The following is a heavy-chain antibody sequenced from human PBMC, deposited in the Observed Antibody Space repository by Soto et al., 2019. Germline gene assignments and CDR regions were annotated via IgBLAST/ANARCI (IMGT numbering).Heavy chain of an antibody. CDR3: ARSSSSWSFDY. Sequence: EVQLVESGGGLVQPGGSLRLSCAASGFTVSSNYMSWVRQAPGKGLEWVSVIYSGGSTYYADSVKGRFTISRDKSKNTLYLQMNSLRAEDTAVYYCARSSSSWSFDYWGQGTLVTVSS. J-gene: IGHJ4*02. D-gene: IGHD6-6*01. CDR1: GFTVSSNY. CDR2: IYSGGST. V-gene: IGHV3-66*01.